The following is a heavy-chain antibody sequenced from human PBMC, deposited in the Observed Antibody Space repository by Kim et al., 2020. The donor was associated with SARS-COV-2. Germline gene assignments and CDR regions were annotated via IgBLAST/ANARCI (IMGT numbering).Heavy chain of an antibody. V-gene: IGHV3-49*02. J-gene: IGHJ5*02. CDR3: TRDSWIQLWLFDP. D-gene: IGHD5-18*01. Sequence: YAASVKGRFTISRDDSKGIAYLQMNSRKTEDTAVYYCTRDSWIQLWLFDPWGQGTLVTVSS.